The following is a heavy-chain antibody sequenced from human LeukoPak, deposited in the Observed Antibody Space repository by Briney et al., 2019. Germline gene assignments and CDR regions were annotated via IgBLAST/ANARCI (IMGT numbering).Heavy chain of an antibody. CDR3: ARAGPPFYYYYGMDV. Sequence: GGSLKLSCEASGFTLSSYGMSWVRQAPGQGLEWVANIKQDGSEKYYVDSVKGRFTISRDNAKNSLYLQMNSLRAEDTAVYYCARAGPPFYYYYGMDVWGKGTTVTVSS. V-gene: IGHV3-7*03. D-gene: IGHD3-10*01. CDR1: GFTLSSYG. J-gene: IGHJ6*04. CDR2: IKQDGSEK.